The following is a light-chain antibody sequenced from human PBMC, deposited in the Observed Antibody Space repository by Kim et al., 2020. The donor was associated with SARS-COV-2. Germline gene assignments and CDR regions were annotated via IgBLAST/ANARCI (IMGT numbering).Light chain of an antibody. CDR1: SSNIGRNP. Sequence: QPVLTQPPSASGTPGQRVTISCSGSSSNIGRNPVYWYQQLPGTAPKLLIDRNNQRPSGVPDRFSGPKSGTSASLAISGLRSEDEADYYCAAWDDSLSGYVFGSGTKVTVL. J-gene: IGLJ1*01. CDR2: RNN. CDR3: AAWDDSLSGYV. V-gene: IGLV1-47*01.